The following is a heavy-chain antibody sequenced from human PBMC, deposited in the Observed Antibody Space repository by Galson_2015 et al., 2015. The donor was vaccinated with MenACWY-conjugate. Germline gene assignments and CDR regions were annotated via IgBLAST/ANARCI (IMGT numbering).Heavy chain of an antibody. D-gene: IGHD3-22*01. CDR2: IYRDGKT. Sequence: SLRLSCAASGFSVSSEYMSWVRQAPGKRLGWVSIIYRDGKTFYADSVQGRFIISRDNSKNTLYLQMNSLTAEDTAVYYCARESGDSSGHPSSWGQGTLVTVSS. V-gene: IGHV3-53*01. CDR3: ARESGDSSGHPSS. CDR1: GFSVSSEY. J-gene: IGHJ5*02.